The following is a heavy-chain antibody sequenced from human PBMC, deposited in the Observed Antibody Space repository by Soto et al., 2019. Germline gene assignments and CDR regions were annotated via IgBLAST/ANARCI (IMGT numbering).Heavy chain of an antibody. CDR3: ARVGTVTNDYYYYMDV. CDR2: MNPNSGNT. J-gene: IGHJ6*03. CDR1: GYTFTSYD. V-gene: IGHV1-8*01. Sequence: ASVKVSCKASGYTFTSYDINWVRQATGQGLEWMGWMNPNSGNTGYAQKFQGRVTMTRNTSISTAYMELSSLRSEDTAVYYCARVGTVTNDYYYYMDVWGKGTTVTVSS. D-gene: IGHD4-17*01.